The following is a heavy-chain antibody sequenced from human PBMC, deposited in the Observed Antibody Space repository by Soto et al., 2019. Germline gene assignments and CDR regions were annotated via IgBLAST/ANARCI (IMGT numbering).Heavy chain of an antibody. CDR2: IYHSGST. J-gene: IGHJ4*02. V-gene: IGHV4-4*02. D-gene: IGHD1-26*01. CDR3: ARGLRYSGSHGSSSGGY. CDR1: GGSISSSNW. Sequence: QVQLQESGPGLVKPSGTLSLTCAVSGGSISSSNWWSWVRQPPGKGLEWIGEIYHSGSTNYNPSLKSRVTISVEKSKNQFSLKLSSVTAADTAVYYCARGLRYSGSHGSSSGGYWGQGTLVTVSS.